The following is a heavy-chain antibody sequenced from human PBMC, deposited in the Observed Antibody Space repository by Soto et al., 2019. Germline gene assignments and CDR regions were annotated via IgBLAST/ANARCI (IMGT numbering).Heavy chain of an antibody. CDR1: GGNIRSSNW. D-gene: IGHD3-3*02. CDR2: IYHSGST. CDR3: ARVLGNDAFDI. V-gene: IGHV4-4*02. Sequence: SETLPLTCTVSGGNIRSSNWWRRVRQPPGKGLEWIGEIYHSGSTNYNPSLKSRVTISVDKSKNQFSLKLSSVTAADTAVYYCARVLGNDAFDIWGQGTMVTVS. J-gene: IGHJ3*02.